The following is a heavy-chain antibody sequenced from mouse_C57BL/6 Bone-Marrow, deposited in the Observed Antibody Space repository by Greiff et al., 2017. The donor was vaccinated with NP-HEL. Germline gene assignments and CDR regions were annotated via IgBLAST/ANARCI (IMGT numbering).Heavy chain of an antibody. CDR3: AGSYGDGVAGFAY. Sequence: EVHLVESGGDLVKPGGSLKLSCAASGFTFSSYGMSWVRQTPDKRLEWVATISSGGSYTYYPDSVKGRFTISRDNAKNTLYLQLSSLKSEDTAVYDCAGSYGDGVAGFAYGCQGTGVMVTA. V-gene: IGHV5-6*01. CDR1: GFTFSSYG. J-gene: IGHJ3*01. CDR2: ISSGGSYT. D-gene: IGHD2-13*01.